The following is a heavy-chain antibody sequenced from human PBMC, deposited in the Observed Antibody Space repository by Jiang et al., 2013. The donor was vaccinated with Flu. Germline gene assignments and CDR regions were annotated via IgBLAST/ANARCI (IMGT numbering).Heavy chain of an antibody. CDR2: INPNGGST. Sequence: QLLESGAEVKKPGASVKVSCKASGYTFTSYYMHWVRQAPGQGLEWMGIINPNGGSTSYAQKFQGRVTMTRDTSTSTVYMELSSLRSEDTAVYYCARTPMITFGGGRVPFDYWGQGTLVTVSS. J-gene: IGHJ4*02. CDR1: GYTFTSYY. D-gene: IGHD3-16*01. CDR3: ARTPMITFGGGRVPFDY. V-gene: IGHV1-46*01.